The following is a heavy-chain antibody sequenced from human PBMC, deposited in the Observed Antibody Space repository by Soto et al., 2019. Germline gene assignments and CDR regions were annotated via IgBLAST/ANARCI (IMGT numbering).Heavy chain of an antibody. J-gene: IGHJ6*02. Sequence: ASVKVSCRASRYTFTNFYIHWLRQAPGQGLEWMGIINPSGGSTTYPQKFQGRVTMTRDTSTSTVHMELITLRSEDTAVYYCARSQVGRTLDVWGPGTTVTVSS. CDR1: RYTFTNFY. CDR3: ARSQVGRTLDV. D-gene: IGHD1-26*01. V-gene: IGHV1-46*01. CDR2: INPSGGST.